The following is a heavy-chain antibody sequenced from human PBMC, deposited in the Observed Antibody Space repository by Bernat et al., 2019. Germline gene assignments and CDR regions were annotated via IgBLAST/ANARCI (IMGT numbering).Heavy chain of an antibody. CDR3: ARDRFDFWSGFHDF. Sequence: EVQLVESGGGLVKPGGSLRLSCAASGFTFSSYSMNWVCQAPGKGLEWVSSISSSSTYIYYADSVKGRFTISRDNAKNSLSLQMNSLRAEDTAVYYCARDRFDFWSGFHDFWGQGTLVTVSS. D-gene: IGHD3-3*01. CDR2: ISSSSTYI. CDR1: GFTFSSYS. J-gene: IGHJ4*02. V-gene: IGHV3-21*01.